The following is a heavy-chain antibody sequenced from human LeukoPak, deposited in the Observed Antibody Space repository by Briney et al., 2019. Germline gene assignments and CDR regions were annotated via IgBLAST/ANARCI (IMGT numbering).Heavy chain of an antibody. CDR1: EFTFSNQW. Sequence: GGSLRLSCAASEFTFSNQWMTWVRQAPGKGLEWVANIQPNGSEKYYVGSVRGRFTISRDNARNLLYLQMNSLRSEDTAVYYCASERPSSSWYDFWGQGILVTVSS. J-gene: IGHJ5*01. V-gene: IGHV3-7*01. CDR3: ASERPSSSWYDF. CDR2: IQPNGSEK. D-gene: IGHD6-13*01.